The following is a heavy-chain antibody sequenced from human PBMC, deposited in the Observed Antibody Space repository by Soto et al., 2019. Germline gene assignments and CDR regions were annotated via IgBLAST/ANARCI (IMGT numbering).Heavy chain of an antibody. CDR2: ISPYTGDT. J-gene: IGHJ5*02. CDR3: PNTGAWNWFGP. D-gene: IGHD4-17*01. Sequence: QVQLVQSGAEVKKPGASVKVSCKASGYTCTDYGISWVRQAPGQGLEWMGWISPYTGDTKYPQRLQGRITVTAATSTSTAYIVLRCLKSEATAVDYCPNTGAWNWFGPWGPGTMVSVSS. V-gene: IGHV1-18*01. CDR1: GYTCTDYG.